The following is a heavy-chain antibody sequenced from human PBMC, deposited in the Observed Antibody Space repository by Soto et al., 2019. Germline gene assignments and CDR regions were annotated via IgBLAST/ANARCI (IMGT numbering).Heavy chain of an antibody. V-gene: IGHV4-39*01. Sequence: SETLSLTCTVSGGSISSSSYYWGWIRQPPGKGLEWIGSIYYSGSTYYNPSLKSRVTISVDTSKNQFSLKLSSVTAADTAVYYCASKADIAVAGYEGYFQHWGQGTLVTVSS. CDR2: IYYSGST. CDR3: ASKADIAVAGYEGYFQH. J-gene: IGHJ1*01. CDR1: GGSISSSSYY. D-gene: IGHD6-19*01.